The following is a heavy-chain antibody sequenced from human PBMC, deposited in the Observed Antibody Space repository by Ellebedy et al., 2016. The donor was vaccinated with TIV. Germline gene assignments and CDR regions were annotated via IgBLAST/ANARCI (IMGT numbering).Heavy chain of an antibody. D-gene: IGHD6-13*01. J-gene: IGHJ5*02. Sequence: SVKVSXKASGGTFSSYAISWVRQAPGQGLEWMGGIIPIFGTANYAQKFQGRVTITADESTSTAYMELSSLRSEDTAVYYCARDRVGGSSWLPMNWFDPWGQGTLVTVSS. V-gene: IGHV1-69*13. CDR3: ARDRVGGSSWLPMNWFDP. CDR2: IIPIFGTA. CDR1: GGTFSSYA.